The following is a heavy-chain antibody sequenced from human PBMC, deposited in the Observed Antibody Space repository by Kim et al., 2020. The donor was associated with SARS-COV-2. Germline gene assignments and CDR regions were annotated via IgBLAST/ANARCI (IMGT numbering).Heavy chain of an antibody. Sequence: SETLSLTCTVSGGSISSSSYYWGWIRQPPGKGLEWIGSIYYSGSTYYNPSLKSRVTISVDTSKNQFSLKLSSVTAADTAVYYCARADIVVVVAANAWFDPWGQGTLVTVSS. V-gene: IGHV4-39*01. CDR3: ARADIVVVVAANAWFDP. J-gene: IGHJ5*02. CDR1: GGSISSSSYY. CDR2: IYYSGST. D-gene: IGHD2-15*01.